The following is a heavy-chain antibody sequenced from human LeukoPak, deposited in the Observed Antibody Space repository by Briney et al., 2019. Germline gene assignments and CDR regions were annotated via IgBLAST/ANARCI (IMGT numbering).Heavy chain of an antibody. J-gene: IGHJ4*02. D-gene: IGHD3-22*01. CDR3: ARDQPRNYYDSSGYYPARHY. CDR2: ISAYNGNT. V-gene: IGHV1-18*01. CDR1: GYTFTSYG. Sequence: ASVKVSCKASGYTFTSYGISWVRQAPGQGLEWMGWISAYNGNTNYAQKLQGRVTMTTDTSTSTAYMELRSLRSDDTAVYYCARDQPRNYYDSSGYYPARHYWGQGTLVTVSS.